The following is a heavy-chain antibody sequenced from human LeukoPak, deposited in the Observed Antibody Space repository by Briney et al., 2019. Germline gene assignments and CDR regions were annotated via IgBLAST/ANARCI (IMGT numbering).Heavy chain of an antibody. CDR3: ARDGSIAARRRYGMDV. J-gene: IGHJ6*02. CDR2: INPNSGGT. CDR1: GYTFTGYY. V-gene: IGHV1-2*02. Sequence: GASVKVSCKASGYTFTGYYMHWVRQAPGQGPEWMGWINPNSGGTNYAQKFQGRVTMTRDTSISTAYMELSRLRSDDTAVYYCARDGSIAARRRYGMDVWGQGTTVTVSS. D-gene: IGHD6-6*01.